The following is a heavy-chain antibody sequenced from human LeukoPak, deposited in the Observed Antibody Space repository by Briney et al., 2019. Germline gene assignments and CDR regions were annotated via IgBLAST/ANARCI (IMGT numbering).Heavy chain of an antibody. CDR1: GFTFSSHG. J-gene: IGHJ6*02. D-gene: IGHD3-10*01. CDR3: AKYRSGSYYGMDV. CDR2: ISSDGSNK. Sequence: ERSLRLSCAASGFTFSSHGMHWVRQAPGKGLEWVALISSDGSNKYYADSVKGRFTISRDNSKNTLYLQINSLRAEDTAVYYCAKYRSGSYYGMDVWGQGTTVTVSS. V-gene: IGHV3-30*18.